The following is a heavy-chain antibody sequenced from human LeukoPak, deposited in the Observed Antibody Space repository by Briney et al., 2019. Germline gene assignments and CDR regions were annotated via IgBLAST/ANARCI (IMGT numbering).Heavy chain of an antibody. CDR1: GYTFSSYY. CDR2: INPSGGST. Sequence: ASVKVSCKASGYTFSSYYMHWVRQAPGQGLEWMAIINPSGGSTSYAQKFQGRATMTTDTSTNTAYMELRSLRSDDTAVYYCARDQDPGAFDIWGQGTMVTVSS. J-gene: IGHJ3*02. V-gene: IGHV1-46*01. CDR3: ARDQDPGAFDI.